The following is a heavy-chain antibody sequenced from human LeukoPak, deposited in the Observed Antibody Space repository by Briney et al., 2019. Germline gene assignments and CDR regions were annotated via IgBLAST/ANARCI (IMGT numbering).Heavy chain of an antibody. CDR1: GFTFSSYA. CDR2: ISYDGSNK. Sequence: GGSLRLPCAASGFTFSSYAMHWVRQAPGKGLERVAVISYDGSNKYYADSVKGRFTISRDNSKNTLYLQMNSLRAEDTAVYYCARAFRVRAWFDPCGQGTLVTVSS. CDR3: ARAFRVRAWFDP. J-gene: IGHJ5*02. V-gene: IGHV3-30*01. D-gene: IGHD2-21*01.